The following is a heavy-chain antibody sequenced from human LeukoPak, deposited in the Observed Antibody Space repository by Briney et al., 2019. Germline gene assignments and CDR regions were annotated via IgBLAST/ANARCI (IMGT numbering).Heavy chain of an antibody. J-gene: IGHJ4*02. CDR1: GFTFSSYA. V-gene: IGHV3-23*01. Sequence: PGGSLRLSCAASGFTFSSYAMSWVRQAPGKGLEWVSAISGSGGSTYYADSVKGRFTISRDNAKNSLYLQMNSLRAEDTALYYCAKGSDVGYNYGKIDFWGQGALVTVSS. CDR2: ISGSGGST. D-gene: IGHD5-18*01. CDR3: AKGSDVGYNYGKIDF.